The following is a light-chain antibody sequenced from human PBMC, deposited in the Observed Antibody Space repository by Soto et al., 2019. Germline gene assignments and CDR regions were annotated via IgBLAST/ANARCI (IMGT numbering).Light chain of an antibody. CDR2: DNN. CDR1: SSNIGAGYN. J-gene: IGLJ1*01. CDR3: QSYDTSLSGFYV. Sequence: QCVLTQPPSVSGAPGQRVAISCTGSSSNIGAGYNVHWYQQLPGTAPKLLIYDNNNRPSGVPDRFSGSKSGTSASLAITGLQAEDEADYYCQSYDTSLSGFYVFGTGTKVTVL. V-gene: IGLV1-40*01.